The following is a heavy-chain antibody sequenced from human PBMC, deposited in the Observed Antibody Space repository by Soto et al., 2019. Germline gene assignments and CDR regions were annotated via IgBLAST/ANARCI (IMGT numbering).Heavy chain of an antibody. CDR1: GFTFRSYA. V-gene: IGHV3-30-3*01. CDR2: ISYDGTNN. CDR3: ERDRLYDSNTYYYKYGMDV. D-gene: IGHD3-22*01. Sequence: PGGSLRLSCAASGFTFRSYAMYGVRQAPGKGLEWVTVISYDGTNNYYADSVKGRFTVSRDNSKNTLYLQMNSLRAEDTAVYYCERDRLYDSNTYYYKYGMDVWGQGTTVTVSS. J-gene: IGHJ6*02.